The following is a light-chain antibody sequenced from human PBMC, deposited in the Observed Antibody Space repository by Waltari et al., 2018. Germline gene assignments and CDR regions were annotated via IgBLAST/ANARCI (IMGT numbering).Light chain of an antibody. J-gene: IGLJ2*01. CDR1: SRDVGTHNR. CDR2: EVS. V-gene: IGLV2-18*02. Sequence: QSALPHPPSVSGSPGPYLTIPFSGSSRDVGTHNRVSWYHQPPGTAPKLMIFEVSSRPSGVPDRFSGSKSGSTASLTISGLQTEDEGADYCSSYTPSATLLFGGGTKLTVL. CDR3: SSYTPSATLL.